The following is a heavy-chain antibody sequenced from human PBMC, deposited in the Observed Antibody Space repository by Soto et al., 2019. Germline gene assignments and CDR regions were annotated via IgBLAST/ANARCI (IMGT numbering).Heavy chain of an antibody. CDR2: IYNTGST. J-gene: IGHJ6*02. CDR3: ARDLWGYCGTDCYPLDV. D-gene: IGHD2-21*02. V-gene: IGHV4-59*01. CDR1: VGSISGNY. Sequence: PSETLSLTCTVSVGSISGNYWSWIRQPPGKGLEWIGYIYNTGSTVYNPSFKSRVTISVDTSKNQFSLKLNSVTVADTAVYYCARDLWGYCGTDCYPLDVWGQGTTVT.